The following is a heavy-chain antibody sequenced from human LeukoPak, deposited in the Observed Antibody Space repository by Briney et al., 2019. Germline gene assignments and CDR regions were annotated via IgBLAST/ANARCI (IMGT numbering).Heavy chain of an antibody. D-gene: IGHD2-2*01. CDR2: ISSSGSTI. CDR1: GFTFSSYE. CDR3: ARAGSYCSSTSCYEGDNWFDP. V-gene: IGHV3-48*03. J-gene: IGHJ5*02. Sequence: GGSLRLSCAASGFTFSSYEMNWVRQAPGKGLEWVSYISSSGSTIYYADSVKGRFTISRDNAKNSQYLQMNSLRAEDTAVYYCARAGSYCSSTSCYEGDNWFDPWGQGTLVTVSS.